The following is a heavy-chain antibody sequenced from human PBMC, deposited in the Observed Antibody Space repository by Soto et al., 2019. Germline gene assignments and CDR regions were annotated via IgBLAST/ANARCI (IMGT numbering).Heavy chain of an antibody. CDR1: GFTFSNYA. V-gene: IGHV3-23*01. CDR3: AKSLLGYCSGGSCYPPHYFDY. Sequence: EVQLLDSGGGLVQPGGSLRLSCAASGFTFSNYAMSWVRQAPGKGLEWVSGVGGSGDSTYYADSVKGRFTISRDNSKDTLYLQMNSLRAEDTAVYYCAKSLLGYCSGGSCYPPHYFDYWGQGPLVTVSS. D-gene: IGHD2-15*01. CDR2: VGGSGDST. J-gene: IGHJ4*02.